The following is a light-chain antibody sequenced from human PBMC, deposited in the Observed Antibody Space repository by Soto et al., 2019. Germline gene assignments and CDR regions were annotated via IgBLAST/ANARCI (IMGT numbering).Light chain of an antibody. Sequence: DVQMTQSPSSVSATVGDRVTITCRASQDITSWLAWYQQKPGKAPKLLIYAASSLQSGVPSRFSGSGSGTEFTLTISSLQPEDFATYYCQQANSFPPTFGGGTKVDIK. V-gene: IGKV1-12*01. CDR2: AAS. CDR1: QDITSW. J-gene: IGKJ4*01. CDR3: QQANSFPPT.